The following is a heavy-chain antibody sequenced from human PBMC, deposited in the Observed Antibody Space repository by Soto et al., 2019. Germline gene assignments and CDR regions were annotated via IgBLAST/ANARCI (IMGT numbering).Heavy chain of an antibody. V-gene: IGHV3-30*18. CDR2: ISNDGSNK. CDR1: GFTFNNYG. D-gene: IGHD2-15*01. J-gene: IGHJ6*02. CDR3: TKDGRFDSDGSLYYYYYGMDV. Sequence: GGSLRLSXAASGFTFNNYGMNWVRQAPGKGLEWVAIISNDGSNKYYIESVRGRFTISRDNSKNMLFLQMNSLRVEDTAVYFCTKDGRFDSDGSLYYYYYGMDVWGQGTTVTVSS.